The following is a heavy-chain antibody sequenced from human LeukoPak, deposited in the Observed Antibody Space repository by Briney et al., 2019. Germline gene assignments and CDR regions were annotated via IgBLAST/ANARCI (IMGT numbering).Heavy chain of an antibody. V-gene: IGHV4-34*01. D-gene: IGHD6-19*01. CDR3: ARAQGRLVPPAY. J-gene: IGHJ4*02. CDR2: MTHTGST. CDR1: GGSFSGYY. Sequence: KPSETPSLTCAVYGGSFSGYYWSWIRQPPGEGLEWIGEMTHTGSTNYNPSLKSRVTMSADTSKKQFSLKLTSVTAADTAVYFCARAQGRLVPPAYWGQGTLVTVSS.